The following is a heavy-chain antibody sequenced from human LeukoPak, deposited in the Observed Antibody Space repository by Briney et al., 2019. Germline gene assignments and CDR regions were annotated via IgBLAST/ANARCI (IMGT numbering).Heavy chain of an antibody. Sequence: SETLSLTCTVSGGSISTSSYYWGWIRQPPGKGLEWIGSISYSGSTYLNPFLKSRVTISGDTSKNQFSLKLSSVTAADTAVYYCAREGLAVTGILNWGQGTLVTVSS. CDR3: AREGLAVTGILN. CDR2: ISYSGST. J-gene: IGHJ4*02. V-gene: IGHV4-39*07. D-gene: IGHD6-13*01. CDR1: GGSISTSSYY.